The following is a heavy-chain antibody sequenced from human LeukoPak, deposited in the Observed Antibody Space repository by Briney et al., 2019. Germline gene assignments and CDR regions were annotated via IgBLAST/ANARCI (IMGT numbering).Heavy chain of an antibody. CDR3: ASRTYYYGSGSYYAFDI. CDR1: GYTFTGYY. J-gene: IGHJ3*02. Sequence: ASVKVSCKASGYTFTGYYMHWVRQAPGQGLEWMGWINPNSGGTNYAQKFQVRVTMTRATSISKAYMELSRLRSDDTAVYYCASRTYYYGSGSYYAFDIWGQGTMVTVSS. V-gene: IGHV1-2*02. CDR2: INPNSGGT. D-gene: IGHD3-10*01.